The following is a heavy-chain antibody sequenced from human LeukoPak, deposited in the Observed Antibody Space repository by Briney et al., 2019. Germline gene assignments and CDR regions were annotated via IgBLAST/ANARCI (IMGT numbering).Heavy chain of an antibody. CDR1: GFTFSSYA. CDR3: AKSGSGNYYDRFDY. J-gene: IGHJ4*02. CDR2: ISGGGST. V-gene: IGHV3-23*01. Sequence: QPGGSLRLSCAASGFTFSSYAMSWVRQAPGKGLEWVSVISGGGSTYYADSVKGRFTISSDSSKNTLYLQMNSLRAEDTAVYYCAKSGSGNYYDRFDYWGQGTLITVSS. D-gene: IGHD3-10*01.